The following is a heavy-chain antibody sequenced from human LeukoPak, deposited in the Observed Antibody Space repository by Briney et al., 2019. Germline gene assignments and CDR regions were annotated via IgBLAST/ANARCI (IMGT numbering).Heavy chain of an antibody. CDR2: IKSKTDGGTT. Sequence: PGGSLRLSCAASGFTFSNAWMSWVRQAPGKGLEWVGRIKSKTDGGTTDYAAPVKGRFTISRDDSKNTLYLQMNSLKTEDTAVYYRTTHYSSGWYIDYWGQGTLVTVSS. CDR3: TTHYSSGWYIDY. CDR1: GFTFSNAW. J-gene: IGHJ4*02. V-gene: IGHV3-15*01. D-gene: IGHD6-19*01.